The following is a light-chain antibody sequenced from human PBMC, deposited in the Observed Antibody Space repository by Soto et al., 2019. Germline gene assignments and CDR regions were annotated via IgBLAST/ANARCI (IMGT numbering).Light chain of an antibody. Sequence: EIVLTQSPATLSVSPGERATLSCRAGQGVTTNFAWYQQKPGQAPRLLIYGASSRATGIPVRFSGSGSGTEFTLTISSLQSEDFAVYYCQQYNNWPLTFGQGTRLEIK. CDR1: QGVTTN. CDR2: GAS. CDR3: QQYNNWPLT. V-gene: IGKV3-15*01. J-gene: IGKJ5*01.